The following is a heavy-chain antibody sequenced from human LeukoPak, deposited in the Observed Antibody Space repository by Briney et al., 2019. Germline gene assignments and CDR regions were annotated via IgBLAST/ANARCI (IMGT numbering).Heavy chain of an antibody. CDR3: ASSGMQITMIPKGWDY. V-gene: IGHV3-23*01. D-gene: IGHD3-22*01. Sequence: PGGSLRLSCAASGFTFSSFAMSWVRQAPGKGMEWVSTISGSVDSTYYADSVKGRFNISRDNSKNTLFLQMNSLRAEDTAVYYCASSGMQITMIPKGWDYWGQGTLVTVSS. CDR2: ISGSVDST. CDR1: GFTFSSFA. J-gene: IGHJ4*02.